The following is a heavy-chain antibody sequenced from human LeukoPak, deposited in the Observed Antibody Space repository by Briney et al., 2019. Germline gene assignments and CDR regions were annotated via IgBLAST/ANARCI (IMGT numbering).Heavy chain of an antibody. D-gene: IGHD1-14*01. Sequence: SETLSLTCAVYGGSFSGYYWSWIRQPPGKGLEWIGEINHSGSTNYNPSLKSRVTISVDTSKNQFSLKLSSVTAADTAVYYCARAARIWYFDYWGQGTLVTVSS. J-gene: IGHJ4*02. CDR2: INHSGST. CDR1: GGSFSGYY. CDR3: ARAARIWYFDY. V-gene: IGHV4-34*01.